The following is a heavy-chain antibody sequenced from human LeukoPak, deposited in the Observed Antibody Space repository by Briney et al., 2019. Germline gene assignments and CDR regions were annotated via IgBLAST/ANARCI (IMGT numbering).Heavy chain of an antibody. Sequence: PSETLSLTCTVSGGSISSYYWSWIRQPPGKGLEWIGYTHASGSTNYNASLKSRLTISVDTSKNQFSLKLSSVTATDTAVYYCARHSSGTRGRFDYWGQGTLVTVSS. CDR3: ARHSSGTRGRFDY. J-gene: IGHJ4*02. CDR2: THASGST. CDR1: GGSISSYY. D-gene: IGHD2-8*01. V-gene: IGHV4-4*09.